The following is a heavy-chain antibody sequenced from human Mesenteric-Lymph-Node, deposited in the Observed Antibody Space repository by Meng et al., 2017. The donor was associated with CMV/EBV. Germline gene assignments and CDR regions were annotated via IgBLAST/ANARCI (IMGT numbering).Heavy chain of an antibody. J-gene: IGHJ4*02. CDR1: GGAIRSYY. V-gene: IGHV4-59*01. CDR3: ARVDSSAHFPLDF. Sequence: SETLSLTCTVSGGAIRSYYWNWIRQSPGKGLEWIGYIYSSVTTKYNPSLESRVTISADTSKTQFSLKTRSVTAADTAIYYCARVDSSAHFPLDFWGQGTLVTVSS. CDR2: IYSSVTT. D-gene: IGHD3-22*01.